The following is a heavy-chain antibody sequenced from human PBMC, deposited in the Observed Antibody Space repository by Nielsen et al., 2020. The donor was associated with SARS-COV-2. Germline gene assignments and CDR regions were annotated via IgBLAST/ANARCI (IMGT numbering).Heavy chain of an antibody. CDR2: ISYDGSNK. CDR3: AREGTNYDFWSGYYPNYYYYYMDV. V-gene: IGHV3-30-3*01. Sequence: WIRQPPGKGLEWVAVISYDGSNKYYADSVKGRFTISRDNAKNSLYLQMNSLRAEDTAVYYCAREGTNYDFWSGYYPNYYYYYMDVWGKGTTVTVSS. D-gene: IGHD3-3*01. J-gene: IGHJ6*03.